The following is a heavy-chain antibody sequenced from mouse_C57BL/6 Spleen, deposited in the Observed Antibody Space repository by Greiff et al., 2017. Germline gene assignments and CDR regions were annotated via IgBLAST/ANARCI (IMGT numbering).Heavy chain of an antibody. V-gene: IGHV1-53*01. Sequence: QVQLQQSGTELVKPGASVKLSCKASGYTFTSYWMHWVKQRPGQGLEWIGNINPSNGGTNYNEKFKSKATLTVDKSSSTAYMQLSSLTSEDSAVYYCAREGEYDYDEGGFAYWGQGTLVTVSA. CDR3: AREGEYDYDEGGFAY. D-gene: IGHD2-4*01. J-gene: IGHJ3*01. CDR1: GYTFTSYW. CDR2: INPSNGGT.